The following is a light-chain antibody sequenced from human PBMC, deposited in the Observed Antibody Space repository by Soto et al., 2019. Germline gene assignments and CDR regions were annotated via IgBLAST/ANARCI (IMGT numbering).Light chain of an antibody. CDR3: SSYASSSPVI. CDR1: SSDVGAYNY. J-gene: IGLJ2*01. CDR2: EVI. V-gene: IGLV2-14*01. Sequence: QSALTQPASVSGSPGQSITISCTATSSDVGAYNYVSWYQQYPGKAPKLIIYEVINRPSGVSNRFSGSKSGNTASLIISGLQAEDEADYYCSSYASSSPVIFGGGTQLTVL.